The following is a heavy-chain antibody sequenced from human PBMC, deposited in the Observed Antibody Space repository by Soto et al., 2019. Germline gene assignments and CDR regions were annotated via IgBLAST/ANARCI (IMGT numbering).Heavy chain of an antibody. CDR1: GYTLTELS. D-gene: IGHD3-3*01. J-gene: IGHJ6*02. CDR2: FDPEDGET. Sequence: ASVKVSCKVSGYTLTELSMHWVRQAPGKGLEWMGGFDPEDGETIYAQKFQGRVTMTEDTSTDTAYMELSSLRSEDTAVYYCATGGFLSLRFLEWLPSRGSPFNYYGMDVWGQGTTVTVSS. CDR3: ATGGFLSLRFLEWLPSRGSPFNYYGMDV. V-gene: IGHV1-24*01.